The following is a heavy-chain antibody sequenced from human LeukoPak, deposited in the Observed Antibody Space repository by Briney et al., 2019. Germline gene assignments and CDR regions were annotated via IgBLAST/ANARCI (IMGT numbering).Heavy chain of an antibody. Sequence: SETLSLTCAVYGGSSFSNYYWSWIRQTPGGALEWIGEINHSGYTNYNPPLKSRVTLSIDTSKNQFSLRLNSVTAADTAVYYCSRQVVGNDYWGQGTLVTVSS. J-gene: IGHJ4*02. CDR1: GGSSFSNYY. D-gene: IGHD3-22*01. V-gene: IGHV4-34*01. CDR2: INHSGYT. CDR3: SRQVVGNDY.